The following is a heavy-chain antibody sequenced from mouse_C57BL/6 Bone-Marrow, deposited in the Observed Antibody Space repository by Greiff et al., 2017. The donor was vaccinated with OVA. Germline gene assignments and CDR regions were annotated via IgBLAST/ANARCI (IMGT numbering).Heavy chain of an antibody. CDR1: GFTFSSYG. J-gene: IGHJ2*01. CDR3: ARRAGTGVDY. V-gene: IGHV5-6*01. D-gene: IGHD4-1*01. CDR2: ISSGGSYT. Sequence: VQRVESGGDLVKPGGSLKLSCAASGFTFSSYGMSWVRQTPDKRLEWVATISSGGSYTYYPDSVKGRFTISRDNAKNTLYRQMSSLKSEDTAMYYCARRAGTGVDYWGQGTTLTVSS.